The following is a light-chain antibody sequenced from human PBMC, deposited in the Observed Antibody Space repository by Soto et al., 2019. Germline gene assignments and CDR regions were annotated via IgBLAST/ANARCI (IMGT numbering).Light chain of an antibody. CDR1: SGSIASNY. Sequence: NFMLTQPHSVSESPGKTVTISCTRSSGSIASNYVQWYQQRPCSAPTTLIYEDDRRPSGVPDRFSGSIDRSSNSASLTISGLKTEDEADYYCQSYDSSNPVVFGGGTKLTVL. V-gene: IGLV6-57*04. CDR3: QSYDSSNPVV. CDR2: EDD. J-gene: IGLJ2*01.